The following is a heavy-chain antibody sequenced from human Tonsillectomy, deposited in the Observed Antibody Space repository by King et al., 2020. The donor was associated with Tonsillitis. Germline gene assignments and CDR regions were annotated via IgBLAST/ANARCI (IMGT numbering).Heavy chain of an antibody. Sequence: VQLQESGPGLMKSSETLSLTCTVSGGSISSYYWNWIRKPPGQGLAWIGYIYYSGSTNYNPSLKSRVTISVDTSKKQFSLTVSSVTAADTAVYYCARAVGYNFGTWHYFDYWGQGTLVTVSS. J-gene: IGHJ4*02. CDR1: GGSISSYY. CDR3: ARAVGYNFGTWHYFDY. D-gene: IGHD5-24*01. CDR2: IYYSGST. V-gene: IGHV4-59*01.